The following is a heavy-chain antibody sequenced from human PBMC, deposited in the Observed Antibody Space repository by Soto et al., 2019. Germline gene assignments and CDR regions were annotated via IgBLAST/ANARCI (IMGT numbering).Heavy chain of an antibody. J-gene: IGHJ4*02. CDR3: ARSHSSGWYDY. Sequence: SVKVSCKASGGTFSSYTISWVRQAPGQGLEWMGRIIPILGIANYAEKFQGRVTITADKSTSTAYMELSSLRSEDTAVYYCARSHSSGWYDYWGQGTLVTVSS. CDR1: GGTFSSYT. CDR2: IIPILGIA. D-gene: IGHD6-19*01. V-gene: IGHV1-69*02.